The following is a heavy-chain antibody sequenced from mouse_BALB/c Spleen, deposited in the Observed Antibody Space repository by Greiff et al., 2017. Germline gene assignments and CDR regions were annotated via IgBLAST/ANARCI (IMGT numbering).Heavy chain of an antibody. J-gene: IGHJ4*01. CDR2: ISYSGST. CDR1: GYSITSDYA. D-gene: IGHD2-1*01. Sequence: EVKLVESGPGLVKPSQSLSLTCTVTGYSITSDYAWNWIRQFPGNKLEWMGYISYSGSTSYNPSLKSRISITRDTSKNQFFLQLNSVTTEDTATYYCARSYGNWEDYYAMDYWGQGTSVTVSS. V-gene: IGHV3-2*02. CDR3: ARSYGNWEDYYAMDY.